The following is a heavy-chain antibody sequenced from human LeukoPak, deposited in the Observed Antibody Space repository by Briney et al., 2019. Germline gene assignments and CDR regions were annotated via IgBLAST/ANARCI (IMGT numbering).Heavy chain of an antibody. D-gene: IGHD3-3*01. V-gene: IGHV3-53*01. CDR2: LYTGGNT. CDR1: RLTVRRNY. CDR3: AKTGRGGITGAFAI. Sequence: GGSLRLSCRASRLTVRRNYVMWARQAPGKGLEWVSVLYTGGNTYYADSLKGRFTLSRDNSKNTLYLQMNSLRADDTAVYYWAKTGRGGITGAFAIWGQGTMVTVSS. J-gene: IGHJ3*02.